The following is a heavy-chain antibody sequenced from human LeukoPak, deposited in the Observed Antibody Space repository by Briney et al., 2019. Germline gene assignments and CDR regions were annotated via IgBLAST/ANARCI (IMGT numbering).Heavy chain of an antibody. CDR3: ARSFGRVTAKLGWFDP. Sequence: ASVKVSCKASGYTFTGYYMHWVRQAPGQGLEWMGWINPNSGGTNYAQKFQGRVTMTRDTSISTAYMEPSRLRSDDTAVYYCARSFGRVTAKLGWFDPWGQGTLVTVSS. CDR2: INPNSGGT. CDR1: GYTFTGYY. V-gene: IGHV1-2*02. D-gene: IGHD2-21*02. J-gene: IGHJ5*02.